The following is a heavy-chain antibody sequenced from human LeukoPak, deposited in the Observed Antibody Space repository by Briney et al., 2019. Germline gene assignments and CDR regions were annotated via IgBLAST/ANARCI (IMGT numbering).Heavy chain of an antibody. CDR1: GFTFSSYT. J-gene: IGHJ4*02. D-gene: IGHD6-19*01. Sequence: GGSLRLSCEASGFTFSSYTIHWVRQTPGEGLEYVSAISGNGGSTYYADSVKGRFTISRDNSKNTLYLQMGSLRAEDMAVYFCARGVGFNTGWHYFNYWGQGTLVTVSS. CDR2: ISGNGGST. V-gene: IGHV3-64*02. CDR3: ARGVGFNTGWHYFNY.